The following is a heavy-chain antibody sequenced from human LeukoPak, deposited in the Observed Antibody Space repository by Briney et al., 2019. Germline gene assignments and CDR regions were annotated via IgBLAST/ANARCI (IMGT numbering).Heavy chain of an antibody. J-gene: IGHJ4*02. D-gene: IGHD3-3*01. CDR1: GFTFSNYD. Sequence: GGSLRLSCAASGFTFSNYDMHWVRQAPGKGLEWVAVISYDGTNKYYADSVKGRFTISRDNSKSTLHLQMNSLRAEDTAVYYCAKENDFVYWGQGTLVTVSS. CDR3: AKENDFVY. V-gene: IGHV3-30*18. CDR2: ISYDGTNK.